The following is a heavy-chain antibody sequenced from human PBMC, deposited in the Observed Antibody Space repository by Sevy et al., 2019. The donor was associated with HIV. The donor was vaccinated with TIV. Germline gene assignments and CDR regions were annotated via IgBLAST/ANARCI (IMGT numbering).Heavy chain of an antibody. Sequence: ASVKVSCKTSGYTFDNFDITWVRQAPGQGLESMGWISRHNYKTTSAQRLQDRVTLTTDTSTTTAYLELRNLRPDDTAVYYWARGVGRGNGNGPNLDSWGQGTQVTVSS. D-gene: IGHD1-1*01. CDR3: ARGVGRGNGNGPNLDS. CDR2: ISRHNYKT. J-gene: IGHJ4*02. V-gene: IGHV1-18*04. CDR1: GYTFDNFD.